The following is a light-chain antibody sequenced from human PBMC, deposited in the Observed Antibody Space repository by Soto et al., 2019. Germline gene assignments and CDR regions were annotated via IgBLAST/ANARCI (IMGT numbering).Light chain of an antibody. CDR3: CSDARSSTWV. Sequence: QPVLTQPASVTGSPGQSITISCTGTSRDVGGHDLVSWYKQYPGKVPKLIIYEVNKRPSGVSNRFSGSKSGNTASLTISGLQAEDEADYYCCSDARSSTWVFGGGTKLTVL. V-gene: IGLV2-23*02. J-gene: IGLJ3*02. CDR2: EVN. CDR1: SRDVGGHDL.